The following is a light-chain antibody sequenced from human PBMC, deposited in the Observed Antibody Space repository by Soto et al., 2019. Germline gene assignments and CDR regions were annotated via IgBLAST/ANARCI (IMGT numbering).Light chain of an antibody. V-gene: IGKV1-27*01. CDR3: QKYNSAPWT. CDR1: QAISNY. Sequence: DFQMTQSPSSLSASVGDRVTITCRATQAISNYLAWYQQKPGKVPKLLIYAAFTLQSGVPSRFSGSGSGTDFTLTISSLQPEDVATYYCQKYNSAPWTFSQGTKWEIK. J-gene: IGKJ1*01. CDR2: AAF.